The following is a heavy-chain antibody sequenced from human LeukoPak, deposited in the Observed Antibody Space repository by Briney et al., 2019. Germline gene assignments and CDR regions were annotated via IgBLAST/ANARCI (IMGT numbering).Heavy chain of an antibody. CDR3: ATARLRFGDIDY. J-gene: IGHJ4*02. CDR1: GYTLTELS. CDR2: FDPEDGET. V-gene: IGHV1-24*01. D-gene: IGHD2-21*01. Sequence: GASVTVSFKVSGYTLTELSMHRVRQAPGKGLEWMGGFDPEDGETIYARKFQGRVTMTEDTSTDTAYMELSSLRSEDTAVYYCATARLRFGDIDYWGQGTLVTVSS.